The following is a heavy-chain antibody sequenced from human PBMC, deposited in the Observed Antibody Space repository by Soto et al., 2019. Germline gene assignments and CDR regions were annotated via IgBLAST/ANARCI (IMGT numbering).Heavy chain of an antibody. CDR1: GYTFTSYG. CDR2: ISAYNGNT. J-gene: IGHJ5*02. CDR3: ARVSLTMVRGAPRRGNWFDP. Sequence: GASVKVSCKASGYTFTSYGISWVRQAPGQGLEWMGWISAYNGNTNYAQKLQGRVTMTTDTSTSTAYMELRSLRSDDTAVYYCARVSLTMVRGAPRRGNWFDPWGQGTLVTVSS. D-gene: IGHD3-10*01. V-gene: IGHV1-18*01.